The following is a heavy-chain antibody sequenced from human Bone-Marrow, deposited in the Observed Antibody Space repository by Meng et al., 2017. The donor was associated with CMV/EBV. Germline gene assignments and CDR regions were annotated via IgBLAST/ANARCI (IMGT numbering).Heavy chain of an antibody. J-gene: IGHJ5*02. D-gene: IGHD6-19*01. V-gene: IGHV4-39*07. CDR3: AREESGWSS. CDR2: INHSGST. CDR1: GGSISSGGYY. Sequence: SETLSLTCTVSGGSISSGGYYWSWIRQPPGKGLDWIGEINHSGSTNYNPSLKSRVTISVDTSKNQFSLKLSSVTAADTAVYYCAREESGWSSWGQGTLVTVSS.